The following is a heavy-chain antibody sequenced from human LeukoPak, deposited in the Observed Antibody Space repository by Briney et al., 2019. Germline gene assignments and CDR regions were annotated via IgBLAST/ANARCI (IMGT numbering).Heavy chain of an antibody. CDR3: ARGSSVVALD. V-gene: IGHV3-74*01. CDR2: ITSEGRST. J-gene: IGHJ4*02. D-gene: IGHD2-15*01. CDR1: GFTFSSYW. Sequence: PGGSLRLSCAASGFTFSSYWMHWVRQVPGKGLVWVSRITSEGRSTSYADSVKGRFTISRDNAKNTLYLQMNSLRAEDTAVYYCARGSSVVALDWGQGTLVTVSS.